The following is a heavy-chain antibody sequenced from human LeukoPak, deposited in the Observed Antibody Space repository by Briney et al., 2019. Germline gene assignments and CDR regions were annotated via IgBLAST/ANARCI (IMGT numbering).Heavy chain of an antibody. CDR2: IYYSGST. Sequence: SETLSLTCTVSGGSISSYYWSWIRQPPGKGLEWIGYIYYSGSTNYNPSLKSRVTISVDTSKNQFSLKLSSVTPADTAVYYCARTTTTVPDNYFDYWGQGTLVTVSS. V-gene: IGHV4-59*01. CDR3: ARTTTTVPDNYFDY. J-gene: IGHJ4*02. D-gene: IGHD4-17*01. CDR1: GGSISSYY.